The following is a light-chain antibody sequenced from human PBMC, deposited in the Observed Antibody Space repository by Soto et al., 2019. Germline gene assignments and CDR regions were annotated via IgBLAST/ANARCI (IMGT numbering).Light chain of an antibody. CDR2: GAS. Sequence: EIVLTQFPGTLSLSPGVRATLSCRASQSVTRNFLAWYQHKPGQAPRLLIYGASSSAAGIPDRFSGSGSGTDFTLTISRLEPEDFAVFYCQQYATSPAVTFGPGTKVDIK. CDR3: QQYATSPAVT. CDR1: QSVTRNF. V-gene: IGKV3-20*01. J-gene: IGKJ3*01.